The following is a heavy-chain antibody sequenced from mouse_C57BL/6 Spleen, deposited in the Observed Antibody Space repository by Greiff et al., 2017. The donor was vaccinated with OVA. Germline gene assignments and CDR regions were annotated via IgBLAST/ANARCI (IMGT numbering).Heavy chain of an antibody. CDR1: GYAFSSSW. CDR2: IYPGDGGT. Sequence: QVQLKESGPELVKPGASVKISCKASGYAFSSSWMNWVKQRPGKGLEWIGRIYPGDGGTNYNGKFKGKATLTADKSSSTAYMQLSSLTSEDSAVYCCAREGYYGNSFAYWGQGTLVTVSA. V-gene: IGHV1-82*01. D-gene: IGHD2-1*01. CDR3: AREGYYGNSFAY. J-gene: IGHJ3*01.